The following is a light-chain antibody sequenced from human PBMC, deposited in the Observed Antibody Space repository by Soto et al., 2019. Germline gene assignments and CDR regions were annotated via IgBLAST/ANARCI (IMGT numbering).Light chain of an antibody. CDR1: SGHSSYI. Sequence: QYVLTQSSSASASLGSSVKLTCTLSSGHSSYIIAWHQQQPGKAPRYLMKLEGSGSYNKGSGVPDRFSGSSSGADRYLTISNLQFEDEADYYSETWDSNTRVFGGGTKLTVL. V-gene: IGLV4-60*02. CDR3: ETWDSNTRV. CDR2: LEGSGSY. J-gene: IGLJ3*02.